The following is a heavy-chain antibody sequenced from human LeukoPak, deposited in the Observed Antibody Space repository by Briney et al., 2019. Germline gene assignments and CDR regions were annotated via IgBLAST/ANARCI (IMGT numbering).Heavy chain of an antibody. CDR1: GFTFSNAW. CDR3: AKSPGSTGYYYFDY. CDR2: ISGSGGDT. Sequence: PGGSLRLSCAASGFTFSNAWMTWVRQAPGKGLEWVSAISGSGGDTNYADSVKGRFTISRDNSKSTLYLQMNSLRAEDTAVYYCAKSPGSTGYYYFDYWGQGTLVTVSS. V-gene: IGHV3-23*01. D-gene: IGHD2-2*01. J-gene: IGHJ4*02.